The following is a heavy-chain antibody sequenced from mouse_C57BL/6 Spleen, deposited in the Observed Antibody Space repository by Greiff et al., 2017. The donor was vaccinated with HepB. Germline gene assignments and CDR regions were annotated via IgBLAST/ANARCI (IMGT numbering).Heavy chain of an antibody. CDR1: GYAFSSSW. Sequence: VQLQQSGPELVKPGASVKISCKASGYAFSSSWMNWVKQRPGKGLEWIGRIYPGDGDTNYNGKFKGKATLTADKSSSTAYMQLSSLTSEDSAVYFCARGRGYDGGDYFDYWGQGTTLTVSS. D-gene: IGHD2-2*01. CDR3: ARGRGYDGGDYFDY. V-gene: IGHV1-82*01. CDR2: IYPGDGDT. J-gene: IGHJ2*01.